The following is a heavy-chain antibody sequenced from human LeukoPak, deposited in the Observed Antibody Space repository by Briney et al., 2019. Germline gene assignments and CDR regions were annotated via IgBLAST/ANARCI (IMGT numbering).Heavy chain of an antibody. CDR3: ARLIGNYYDSSGYSYGA. V-gene: IGHV4-39*01. CDR2: IYYSGST. Sequence: PSETLSLTCTVSGGSISSSSYYWGWIRQPPGKGLEWIGSIYYSGSTYYNPSLKSRVTISVDMSKNQFSLKLSSVTAADTAVYYCARLIGNYYDSSGYSYGAWGQGTLVTVSS. J-gene: IGHJ4*02. CDR1: GGSISSSSYY. D-gene: IGHD3-22*01.